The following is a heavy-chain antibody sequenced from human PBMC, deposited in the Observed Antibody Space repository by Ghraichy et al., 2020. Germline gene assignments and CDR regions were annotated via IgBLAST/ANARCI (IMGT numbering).Heavy chain of an antibody. V-gene: IGHV3-7*03. Sequence: LSLTCAASGFSFSSYWMSWVRQAPGKGPEWVANIGQDGNERNYVDSVKGRFTISRDNAKNSLYLQMNGLRAEDTAVYYCAKAGGLVDNWGQGTLVTVSS. CDR1: GFSFSSYW. D-gene: IGHD2-2*01. CDR2: IGQDGNER. CDR3: AKAGGLVDN. J-gene: IGHJ4*02.